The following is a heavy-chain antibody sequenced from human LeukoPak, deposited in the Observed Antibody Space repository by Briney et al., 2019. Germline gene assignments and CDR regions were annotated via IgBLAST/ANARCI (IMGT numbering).Heavy chain of an antibody. CDR2: ISGSGGST. J-gene: IGHJ6*02. V-gene: IGHV3-23*01. D-gene: IGHD5-18*01. CDR1: GFTFSSYA. Sequence: GGSLRLSCAASGFTFSSYAMSWVRQAPGKGLEWVSAISGSGGSTYYADSVKGRFTISRDNSKNTLYLQMNSLRAEDTAVYYCAKGEVDTAMVTLNYYYYGMDVWGRGTTVTVSS. CDR3: AKGEVDTAMVTLNYYYYGMDV.